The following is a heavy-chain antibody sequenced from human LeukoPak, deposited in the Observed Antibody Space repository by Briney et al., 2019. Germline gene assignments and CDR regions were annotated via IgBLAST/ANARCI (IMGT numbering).Heavy chain of an antibody. V-gene: IGHV4-59*01. Sequence: PSETLSLTCTVSGGSISSYYWSWIRQPPGKGLEWIGYIYYSGSTNYNPSLKSRVTISVDTSKNQFSLKLSSVTAADTAVYYCAREEISSWFDPWGQGTLVTVSS. D-gene: IGHD5-24*01. CDR3: AREEISSWFDP. J-gene: IGHJ5*02. CDR2: IYYSGST. CDR1: GGSISSYY.